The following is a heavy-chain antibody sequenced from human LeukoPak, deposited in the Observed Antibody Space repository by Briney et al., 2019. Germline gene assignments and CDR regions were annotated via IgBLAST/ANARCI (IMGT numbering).Heavy chain of an antibody. Sequence: PSETLSLTCAVYGGSFSGYYWSWIRQPPGKGLEWIGEINHSGSTNYNPSLKSRGTISVDTSKNQFSLKLSSVTAADTAVYYCARARAWDYYMDVWGKGTTVTVSS. CDR2: INHSGST. J-gene: IGHJ6*03. CDR3: ARARAWDYYMDV. D-gene: IGHD7-27*01. CDR1: GGSFSGYY. V-gene: IGHV4-34*01.